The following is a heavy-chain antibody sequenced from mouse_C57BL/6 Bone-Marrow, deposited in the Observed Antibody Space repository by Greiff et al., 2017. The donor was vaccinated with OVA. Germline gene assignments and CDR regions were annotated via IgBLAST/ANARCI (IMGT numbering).Heavy chain of an antibody. CDR3: ARGRMVTPYYYAMDY. Sequence: QVQLQQSGAELVMPGASVKLSCKASGYTFTSYWMHWVKQRPGQGLEWIGEIDPSDSYTNYNQKFKGKSTLTVDKSSSTAYMQLSSLTSEDSAVYYCARGRMVTPYYYAMDYWGQGTSVTVSS. V-gene: IGHV1-69*01. J-gene: IGHJ4*01. D-gene: IGHD2-3*01. CDR2: IDPSDSYT. CDR1: GYTFTSYW.